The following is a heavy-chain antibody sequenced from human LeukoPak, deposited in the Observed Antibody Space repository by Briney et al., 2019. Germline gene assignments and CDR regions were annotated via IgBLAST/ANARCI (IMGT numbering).Heavy chain of an antibody. D-gene: IGHD3-10*01. CDR2: IYYSGST. V-gene: IGHV4-59*08. CDR1: GGSISSYY. J-gene: IGHJ3*02. Sequence: SETLSLTCTVSGGSISSYYWSWIRQPPGKGLEWIGYIYYSGSTNYNPSLKSRVTISVDTSKNQFSLKLSSVTAADTAVYYCARRDGSGTSGAFDIWGQGTMVTVSS. CDR3: ARRDGSGTSGAFDI.